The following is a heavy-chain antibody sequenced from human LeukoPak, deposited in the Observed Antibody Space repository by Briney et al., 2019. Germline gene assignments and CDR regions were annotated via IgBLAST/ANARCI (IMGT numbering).Heavy chain of an antibody. CDR1: GFTFDDYA. Sequence: SGRSLRLSCAASGFTFDDYAMHWVRQAPGKGLEWVSGISWNSGSIGYADSVKGRFTISRDNAKNSLYLQMNSLRAEDTALYYCAKASMVRGVMVGFDYWGQGTLVTVSS. CDR2: ISWNSGSI. D-gene: IGHD3-10*01. CDR3: AKASMVRGVMVGFDY. V-gene: IGHV3-9*01. J-gene: IGHJ4*02.